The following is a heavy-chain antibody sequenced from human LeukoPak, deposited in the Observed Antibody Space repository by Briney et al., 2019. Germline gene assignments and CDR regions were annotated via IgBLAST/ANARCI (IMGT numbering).Heavy chain of an antibody. J-gene: IGHJ4*02. V-gene: IGHV4-38-2*01. D-gene: IGHD6-19*01. CDR1: GYSISSGYY. CDR2: IYYSDST. CDR3: ARRQGWYQGAPFDY. Sequence: KPSETLSLTCDVSGYSISSGYYWGWIRQPPGKGLEWIGNIYYSDSTNYNPSLKSRVTISVDTSKNQFSLKLSSVTAADTAVYYCARRQGWYQGAPFDYWGQGTPVTVSS.